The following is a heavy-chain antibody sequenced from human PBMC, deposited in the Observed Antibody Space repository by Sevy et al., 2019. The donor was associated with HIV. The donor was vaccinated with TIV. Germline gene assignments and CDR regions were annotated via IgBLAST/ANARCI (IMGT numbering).Heavy chain of an antibody. Sequence: GGSLRLSCAASGFTFRTHWMHWVRHAPGKGLMWVSRINSDGTETSYADSVKGRFTISTDYAKKTLFLQMSNLRGDDTAVYYCASEEGTIVGEFFYYYMDVWGKGTTVTVSS. CDR3: ASEEGTIVGEFFYYYMDV. J-gene: IGHJ6*04. D-gene: IGHD3-10*01. V-gene: IGHV3-74*01. CDR1: GFTFRTHW. CDR2: INSDGTET.